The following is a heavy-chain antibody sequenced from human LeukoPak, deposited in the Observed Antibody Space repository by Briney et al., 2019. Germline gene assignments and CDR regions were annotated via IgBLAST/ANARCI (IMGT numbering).Heavy chain of an antibody. CDR3: ARDQGGYSYGFEY. CDR2: IYYSGST. D-gene: IGHD5-18*01. V-gene: IGHV4-59*01. CDR1: GGSISSYY. Sequence: SETLSLTCTVYGGSISSYYWSWIRQPPGKGLEWIGYIYYSGSTNYNPSLKTRVTISVDTSKNQFSLKLSSVTAADTAVYYCARDQGGYSYGFEYWGQGTLVTVSS. J-gene: IGHJ4*02.